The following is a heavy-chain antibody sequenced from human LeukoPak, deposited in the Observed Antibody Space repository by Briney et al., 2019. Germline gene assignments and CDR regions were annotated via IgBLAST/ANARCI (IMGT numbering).Heavy chain of an antibody. J-gene: IGHJ4*02. CDR1: VYTFNDYY. CDR3: ARSGGHSFGLMDS. CDR2: INPHSGDT. D-gene: IGHD5-18*01. V-gene: IGHV1-2*02. Sequence: ASVNVSFKASVYTFNDYYMHWVRRAPGQAFEWMGWINPHSGDTKFAQKFHGRVTMPRDTSISTAYMELSSLKSDDTATYYCARSGGHSFGLMDSWGQGTLVTVSS.